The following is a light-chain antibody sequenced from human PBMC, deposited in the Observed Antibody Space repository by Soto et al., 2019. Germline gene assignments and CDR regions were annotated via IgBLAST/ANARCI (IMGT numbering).Light chain of an antibody. J-gene: IGKJ1*01. CDR3: QQNYNVVT. CDR1: QSIRTY. V-gene: IGKV1-39*01. CDR2: GAS. Sequence: DIQLTQSPPSLSASVGDRVTITCRASQSIRTYLNWYQQKPGKAPQLLIYGASSLRSGVTSRFSGGGSGTDFTLTNSSLQPEDFATYYCQQNYNVVTFGQGTKVQIK.